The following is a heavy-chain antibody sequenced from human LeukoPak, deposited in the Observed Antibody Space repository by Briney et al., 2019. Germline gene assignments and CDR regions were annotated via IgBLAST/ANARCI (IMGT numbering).Heavy chain of an antibody. D-gene: IGHD4-17*01. CDR1: GYTFSTYY. V-gene: IGHV1-46*01. CDR2: ISPSGTT. Sequence: ASVKVSCKASGYTFSTYYIHWVRQTPGQGLEWMGQISPSGTTTYARRFQGRVTMTRDTSTRTANMDLPDLTSEDTAFYHCAKDSGAYGPDYWGQGTLLTVSS. CDR3: AKDSGAYGPDY. J-gene: IGHJ4*02.